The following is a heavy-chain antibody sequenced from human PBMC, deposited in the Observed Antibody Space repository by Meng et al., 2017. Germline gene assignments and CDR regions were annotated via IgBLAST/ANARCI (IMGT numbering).Heavy chain of an antibody. V-gene: IGHV3-33*01. CDR3: ARDLFGGNSDYFDY. CDR2: IWNEGSNK. J-gene: IGHJ4*02. D-gene: IGHD4-23*01. CDR1: VFTFSRYG. Sequence: LVWTGGGVVHAGSSLRLSCAASVFTFSRYGMHWDRKAPGKGLELEAIIWNEGSNKYYADSVKGRFTISRDNSKNTLYLQMNSLRAEDTAVYYCARDLFGGNSDYFDYWGQGTLVTVSS.